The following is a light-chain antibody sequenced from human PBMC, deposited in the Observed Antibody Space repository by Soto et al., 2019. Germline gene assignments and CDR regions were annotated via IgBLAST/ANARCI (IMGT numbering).Light chain of an antibody. Sequence: QSALTQPASVSGSPGQAITISCTGTSSDVGGYNSVSWYQQHPGNAPTLMIYEVSYRPPGVSNRFSGSKSGNTASLTIAGLHAEDEADYYCSSYTSSNTPYVFGTGTKLTVL. CDR2: EVS. CDR3: SSYTSSNTPYV. J-gene: IGLJ1*01. V-gene: IGLV2-14*01. CDR1: SSDVGGYNS.